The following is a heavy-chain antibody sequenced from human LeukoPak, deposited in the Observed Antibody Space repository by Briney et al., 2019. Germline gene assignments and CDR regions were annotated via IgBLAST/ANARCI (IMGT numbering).Heavy chain of an antibody. CDR1: GFTFTTYA. Sequence: GGSLRLSCAASGFTFTTYAMSWVRQAPGKGLDWVSGISASGGRTWYADSVKGRFTISRDNSENTVYLQMNSPRAEDTAVYYCAEGNSGNFGPQYLQHWGQGTLVTVSS. CDR3: AEGNSGNFGPQYLQH. D-gene: IGHD1-26*01. V-gene: IGHV3-23*01. J-gene: IGHJ1*01. CDR2: ISASGGRT.